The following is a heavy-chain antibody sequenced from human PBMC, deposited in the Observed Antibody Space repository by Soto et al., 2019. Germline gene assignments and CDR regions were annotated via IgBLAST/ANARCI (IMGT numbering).Heavy chain of an antibody. CDR1: GGTFSTYA. CDR3: ARGVGAYYVDY. CDR2: IIPIFGTT. D-gene: IGHD1-26*01. Sequence: QVQLVQSGAEVKKPGSSVKVSCKASGGTFSTYAITWVRQAPGQGLEWLGGIIPIFGTTDYARKFQGRVTIPAAESTSTVFIELSSLTTEDTAVYYCARGVGAYYVDYWGQGTLVTVSS. V-gene: IGHV1-69*01. J-gene: IGHJ4*02.